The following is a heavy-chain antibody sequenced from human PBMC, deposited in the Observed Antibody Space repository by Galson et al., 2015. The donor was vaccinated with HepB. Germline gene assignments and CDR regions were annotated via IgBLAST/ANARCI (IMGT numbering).Heavy chain of an antibody. D-gene: IGHD2/OR15-2a*01. CDR2: ISSSSSYI. J-gene: IGHJ4*02. CDR1: GFTFSSYS. V-gene: IGHV3-21*01. Sequence: SLRLSCAASGFTFSSYSMNWVRQAPVKGLKWVSSISSSSSYIYYADSVKGRFTISRDNAKNSLYLQMNSLRAEDTAVYYCAFLQGPGREFDYWGQGTLVTVSS. CDR3: AFLQGPGREFDY.